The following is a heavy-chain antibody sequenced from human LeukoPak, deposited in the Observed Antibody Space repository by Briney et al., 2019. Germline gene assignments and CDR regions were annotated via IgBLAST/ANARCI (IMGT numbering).Heavy chain of an antibody. CDR2: INHSGST. CDR3: ASLSPSCSGGSCYSGKGSTIVLRGMDV. V-gene: IGHV4-34*01. Sequence: PSETLSLTCAVYGGSFSGYYWSWIRQPPGKGLEWIGEINHSGSTNYNPSLKSRVTISVDTSKNQFSLKLSSVTAADTAVYYCASLSPSCSGGSCYSGKGSTIVLRGMDVWGQGTTVTVSS. CDR1: GGSFSGYY. D-gene: IGHD2-15*01. J-gene: IGHJ6*02.